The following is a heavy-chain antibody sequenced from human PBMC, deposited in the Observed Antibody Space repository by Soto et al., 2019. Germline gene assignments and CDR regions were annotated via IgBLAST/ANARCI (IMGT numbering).Heavy chain of an antibody. CDR2: ISSNGDAT. J-gene: IGHJ6*04. D-gene: IGHD3-3*01. CDR1: GFTFSTYA. V-gene: IGHV3-23*01. Sequence: GGSLRLSCAASGFTFSTYAMSWVRQAPGKGLEWVSAISSNGDATYYADSVKGRFTISRDNYKNTLYLQMNSLRAGDTAVYYCAKVLDYDFWSGYPGGYGMDVWGKGTTVTVSS. CDR3: AKVLDYDFWSGYPGGYGMDV.